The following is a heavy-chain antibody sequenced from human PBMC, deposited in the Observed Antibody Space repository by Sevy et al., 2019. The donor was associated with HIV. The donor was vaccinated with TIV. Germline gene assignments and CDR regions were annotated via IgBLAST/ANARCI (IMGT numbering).Heavy chain of an antibody. CDR1: GYSFTSYW. J-gene: IGHJ4*02. Sequence: GESLKITCKGSGYSFTSYWISWVRQMPGKGLEWMGRVDPSDSYTNYSPSFQGHVTISADKSISTAYLQWSSLKASDTAMYYCARGSGSSWYILQAYWGQGTLVTVSS. D-gene: IGHD6-13*01. V-gene: IGHV5-10-1*01. CDR3: ARGSGSSWYILQAY. CDR2: VDPSDSYT.